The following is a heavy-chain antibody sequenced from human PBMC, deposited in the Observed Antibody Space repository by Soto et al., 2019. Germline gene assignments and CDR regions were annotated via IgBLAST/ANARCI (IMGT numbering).Heavy chain of an antibody. D-gene: IGHD3-10*01. CDR1: GGSISSYY. V-gene: IGHV4-4*07. Sequence: ETLSLTCTVSGGSISSYYWSWIRQPAGKGLEWIGRIYTSGSTNYNPSLKSRVTMSVDTSKNQFSLKLSSVTAADTAVYYCARVLFYGSGSYYPDYYYGMDVWGQGTTVTVSS. CDR3: ARVLFYGSGSYYPDYYYGMDV. J-gene: IGHJ6*02. CDR2: IYTSGST.